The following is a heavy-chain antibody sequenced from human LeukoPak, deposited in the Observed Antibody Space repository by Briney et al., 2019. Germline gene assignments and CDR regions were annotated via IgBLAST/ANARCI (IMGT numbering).Heavy chain of an antibody. CDR2: IYIKST. V-gene: IGHV4-59*01. CDR3: ARGRGIAAAGTGYFDY. CDR1: GGSISTFS. Sequence: PSETLSLTCTVSGGSISTFSWSWIRQFPGKGLEWIGSIYIKSTNYNPSLKSRVTISVDTSKNQFSLKLSSVTAADTAVYYCARGRGIAAAGTGYFDYWGQGTLVTVSS. J-gene: IGHJ4*02. D-gene: IGHD6-13*01.